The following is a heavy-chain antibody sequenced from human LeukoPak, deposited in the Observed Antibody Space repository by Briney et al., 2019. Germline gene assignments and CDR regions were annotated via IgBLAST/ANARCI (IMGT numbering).Heavy chain of an antibody. J-gene: IGHJ5*02. CDR1: GGSISSDY. Sequence: SETLSLTCTVSGGSISSDYWSWIRQPAGKGLEWIGRIYSSGSTNYNPSLKSRVTMSLDTSKNQFSLKLSSVTAADTAVYYCARELNIAVAGKSPSNWFDPWGQGTLVTVSS. V-gene: IGHV4-4*07. CDR2: IYSSGST. CDR3: ARELNIAVAGKSPSNWFDP. D-gene: IGHD6-19*01.